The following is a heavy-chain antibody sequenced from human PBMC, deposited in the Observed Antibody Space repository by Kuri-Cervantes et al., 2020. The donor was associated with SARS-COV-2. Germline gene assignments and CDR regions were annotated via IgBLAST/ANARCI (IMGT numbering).Heavy chain of an antibody. D-gene: IGHD3-10*01. CDR1: GYTFSDYY. J-gene: IGHJ6*02. V-gene: IGHV1-2*04. CDR2: INPNSGGT. CDR3: ARGMVRGLIQSYYYGMDV. Sequence: ASVKVSCKASGYTFSDYYMYWVRQAPGQGLEWMGWINPNSGGTNYAQKFQGWVTMTRDTSSTGYMELSRLRSDDTAVYYCARGMVRGLIQSYYYGMDVWDRGTTVTVSS.